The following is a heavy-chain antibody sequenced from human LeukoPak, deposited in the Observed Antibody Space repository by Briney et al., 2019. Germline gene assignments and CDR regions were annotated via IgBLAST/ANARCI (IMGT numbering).Heavy chain of an antibody. Sequence: GGSLRLSCAASGFTVSNNYMSWVRQAPGKGLEWVSVIYNGGSTYYADSVKGRFTISRDNSKNTLYLQMNSLRAEDTAVYYCARSMNYYYYYGMDVWGQGTTVTVSS. CDR2: IYNGGST. CDR3: ARSMNYYYYYGMDV. J-gene: IGHJ6*02. V-gene: IGHV3-53*01. CDR1: GFTVSNNY. D-gene: IGHD2-21*01.